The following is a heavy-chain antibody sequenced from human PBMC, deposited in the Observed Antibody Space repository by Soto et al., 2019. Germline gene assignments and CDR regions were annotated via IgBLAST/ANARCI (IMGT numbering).Heavy chain of an antibody. CDR2: IIPIFCTA. V-gene: IGHV1-69*01. Sequence: QVQLVQSGAEVKKPGSSVKVSCKASGGTFSSYAISWVRQAPGQGLEWMGGIIPIFCTANYAQKFQGRVTITADESTSTAYMELSSLRSEDTAVYYCARGLGPYYCYGMDVWGQGPTVTVSS. CDR1: GGTFSSYA. CDR3: ARGLGPYYCYGMDV. J-gene: IGHJ6*02.